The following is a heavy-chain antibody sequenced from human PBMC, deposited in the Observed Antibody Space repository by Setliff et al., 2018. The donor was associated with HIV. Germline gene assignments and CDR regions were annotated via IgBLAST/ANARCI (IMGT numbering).Heavy chain of an antibody. CDR2: IHHTGRT. V-gene: IGHV4-34*01. J-gene: IGHJ4*02. D-gene: IGHD4-17*01. Sequence: SETLSLTCAVSGGSFSGDFWTWIRQAPGKGLEWIGEIHHTGRTDYNPSLKSRVTISVDTSKSQFPLRLHSVTAADTAVYYCSIAPLESMMTTANYSDSWGQGTLVTVSS. CDR1: GGSFSGDF. CDR3: SIAPLESMMTTANYSDS.